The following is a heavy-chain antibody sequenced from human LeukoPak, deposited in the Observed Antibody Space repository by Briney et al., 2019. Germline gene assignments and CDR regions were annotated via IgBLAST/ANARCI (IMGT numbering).Heavy chain of an antibody. CDR3: TTDPLVAPGDRNPFDY. CDR1: GFTFNNAW. CDR2: IRKIIDGATT. Sequence: MSGGSLRLSCAASGFTFNNAWMSWVRQAPGKGLEWVGRIRKIIDGATTEYAAPVKGRFTVLRDDSKNTLYLQMNSLQTEDTAVYYCTTDPLVAPGDRNPFDYWGQGTLVTVSS. J-gene: IGHJ4*02. D-gene: IGHD1-14*01. V-gene: IGHV3-15*01.